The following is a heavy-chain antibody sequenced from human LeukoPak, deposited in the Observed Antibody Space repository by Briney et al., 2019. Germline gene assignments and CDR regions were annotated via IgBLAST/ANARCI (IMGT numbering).Heavy chain of an antibody. CDR3: AKGSGLVGFDP. CDR1: GFTFSSYW. J-gene: IGHJ5*02. CDR2: INSDGSRT. D-gene: IGHD2-21*01. Sequence: GGSLRLSCAASGFTFSSYWMHWVRQAPGKGLVWVSRINSDGSRTSYADSVKGRFTISRDNSKNTLYLQMNSLRAEDTAVYYCAKGSGLVGFDPWGQGTLVTVSS. V-gene: IGHV3-74*01.